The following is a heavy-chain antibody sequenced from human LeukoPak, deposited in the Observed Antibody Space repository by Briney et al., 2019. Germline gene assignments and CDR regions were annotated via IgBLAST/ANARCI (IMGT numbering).Heavy chain of an antibody. CDR1: GGTFSSYA. CDR3: ARELYSSSLGHYYYMDV. V-gene: IGHV1-69*13. J-gene: IGHJ6*03. D-gene: IGHD6-13*01. CDR2: IIPIFGTA. Sequence: SVKVSCKASGGTFSSYAISWVRQAPGQGLEWMGGIIPIFGTANYAQKFQGRVTITADESSSTAYMELSSLRSEDTAVYYCARELYSSSLGHYYYMDVWGKGTTVTVSS.